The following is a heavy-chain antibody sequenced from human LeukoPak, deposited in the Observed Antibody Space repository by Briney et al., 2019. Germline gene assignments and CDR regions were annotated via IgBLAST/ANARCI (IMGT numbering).Heavy chain of an antibody. D-gene: IGHD1-26*01. CDR1: GFTFSSYG. Sequence: PGGSLRLSCAASGFTFSSYGMHWVRQAPGKGLEWVAVISYDGSNKYYADSVKGRFTISRDNSKNTLYLQMNSLRAEDTAVYYCAKGQICIVGATISGAFDNWGQGTMVTVSS. CDR2: ISYDGSNK. J-gene: IGHJ3*02. CDR3: AKGQICIVGATISGAFDN. V-gene: IGHV3-30*18.